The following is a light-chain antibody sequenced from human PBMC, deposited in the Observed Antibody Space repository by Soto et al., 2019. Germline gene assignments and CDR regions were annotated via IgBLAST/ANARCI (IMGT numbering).Light chain of an antibody. J-gene: IGKJ3*01. CDR3: QHEFT. Sequence: EIVLTQSPATLSLSPGERATLSCRASQGVNTHLAWYQQKPGQAPRLLIYDASNRATGIPARFSGSGPGTDFTLTINSLEPEDFAVYYCQHEFTFGPGTKVDVK. CDR2: DAS. CDR1: QGVNTH. V-gene: IGKV3D-11*01.